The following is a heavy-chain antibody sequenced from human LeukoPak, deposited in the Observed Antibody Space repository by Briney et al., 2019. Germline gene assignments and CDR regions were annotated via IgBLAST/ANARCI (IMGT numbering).Heavy chain of an antibody. Sequence: QPGGSLRLSCAASGFTFSSYWMSWVRQAPGKGLEWVANIKQDGSEKYYVDSVKGRFTISRDNAKNSLYLQMNSLRAEDTAVYYCARHQAQYYYDSSGYLDPLDYWGQGTLATVSS. CDR2: IKQDGSEK. CDR3: ARHQAQYYYDSSGYLDPLDY. CDR1: GFTFSSYW. J-gene: IGHJ4*02. V-gene: IGHV3-7*05. D-gene: IGHD3-22*01.